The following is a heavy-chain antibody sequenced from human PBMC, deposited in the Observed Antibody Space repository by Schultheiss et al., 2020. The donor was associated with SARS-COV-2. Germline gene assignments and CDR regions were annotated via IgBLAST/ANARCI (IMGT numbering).Heavy chain of an antibody. Sequence: GGSLRLSCAASGFTFSSYSMNWVRQAPGKGLEWVSYISSSSSTIYYADSVKGRFTISRDNAKNSLYLQMNSLRDEDTAVYYCARGEDEWELLTRYFDYWGQGTLVTVSS. V-gene: IGHV3-48*02. CDR3: ARGEDEWELLTRYFDY. CDR1: GFTFSSYS. D-gene: IGHD1-26*01. CDR2: ISSSSSTI. J-gene: IGHJ4*02.